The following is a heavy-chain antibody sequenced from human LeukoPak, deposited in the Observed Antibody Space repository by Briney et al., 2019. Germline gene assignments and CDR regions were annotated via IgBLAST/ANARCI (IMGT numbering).Heavy chain of an antibody. D-gene: IGHD6-19*01. Sequence: ASVKVSCKASGYTFTSYAMNWVRQAPGQGLEWMGWINTNTGNPTYAQGFTGRFVFSLDTSVSTAYLQISSLKTEDTAVYYCVRHQQWLGPLEFDYWGQGTLVTVSS. CDR2: INTNTGNP. CDR3: VRHQQWLGPLEFDY. J-gene: IGHJ4*02. V-gene: IGHV7-4-1*02. CDR1: GYTFTSYA.